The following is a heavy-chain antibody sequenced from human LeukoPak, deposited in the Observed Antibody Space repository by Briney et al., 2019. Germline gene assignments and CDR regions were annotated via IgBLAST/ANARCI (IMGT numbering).Heavy chain of an antibody. D-gene: IGHD2-15*01. CDR2: IGTAGDT. Sequence: GGSLRLSCAASGFTFSSYDMHWVRQATGKGLEWVSAIGTAGDTYYPGSVKGRFTISRENAKNSLYLQMNSLRAGDTAVYYCARSPAPYCSGGSCFPAESYYYYYGMDVWGQGTTVTVSS. J-gene: IGHJ6*02. CDR1: GFTFSSYD. CDR3: ARSPAPYCSGGSCFPAESYYYYYGMDV. V-gene: IGHV3-13*01.